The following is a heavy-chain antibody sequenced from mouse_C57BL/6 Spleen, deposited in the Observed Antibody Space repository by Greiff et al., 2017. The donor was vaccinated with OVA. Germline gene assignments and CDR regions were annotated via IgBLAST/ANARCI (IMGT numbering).Heavy chain of an antibody. CDR1: GYSITSGYS. CDR2: ISYDGSN. D-gene: IGHD1-1*01. CDR3: ASNYGNLDY. V-gene: IGHV3-6*01. Sequence: EVQLQESGPGLVKPSQSLSLTCSVTGYSITSGYSWNWIRQFPGNKLEWMGYISYDGSNNYNPSLKNRISITRDTSKNQFFLKLNSVTTEDTATYYCASNYGNLDYWGQGTTLTVSS. J-gene: IGHJ2*01.